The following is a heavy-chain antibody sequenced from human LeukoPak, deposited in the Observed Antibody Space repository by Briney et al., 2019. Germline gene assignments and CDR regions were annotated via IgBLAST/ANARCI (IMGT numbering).Heavy chain of an antibody. Sequence: GGSLRLSCAASGFTFSSYSMNWVRQAPGKGLEWVSSISSSSSYIYYADSVKGRFTISRDNAKNSLYLQMNSLRAEDTAVYYRARDRELIVVVPAASRVPFDYWGQGTLVTVSS. V-gene: IGHV3-21*01. J-gene: IGHJ4*02. CDR2: ISSSSSYI. CDR3: ARDRELIVVVPAASRVPFDY. CDR1: GFTFSSYS. D-gene: IGHD2-2*01.